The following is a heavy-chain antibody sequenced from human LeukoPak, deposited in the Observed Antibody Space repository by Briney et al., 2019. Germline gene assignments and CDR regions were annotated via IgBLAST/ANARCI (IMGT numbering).Heavy chain of an antibody. CDR3: ARDSGRYYFDY. J-gene: IGHJ4*02. CDR1: GFTFSSYG. D-gene: IGHD3-10*01. CDR2: IWYDGSNK. V-gene: IGHV3-33*01. Sequence: GGSLRLSCAASGFTFSSYGMHWVRQAPGKGLEWVAVIWYDGSNKYYADSVKGRFTISRDNSKNTLYLQMNSLRAEDTAVYYCARDSGRYYFDYWGQGTLVTVSS.